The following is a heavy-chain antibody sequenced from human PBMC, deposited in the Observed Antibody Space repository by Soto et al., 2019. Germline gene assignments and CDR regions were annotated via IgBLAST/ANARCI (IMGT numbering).Heavy chain of an antibody. CDR3: ARDRGGYGPPDV. V-gene: IGHV3-30-3*01. J-gene: IGHJ6*02. D-gene: IGHD3-10*01. CDR1: GFTFSSYA. CDR2: ISYDGSNK. Sequence: GGSLRLSCAASGFTFSSYAMHWVRQAPGKGLEWVAVISYDGSNKYYADSVKGRFTISRDNAKNSLYLQMNSLRVEDTAVYYCARDRGGYGPPDVWGQGTTVTVSS.